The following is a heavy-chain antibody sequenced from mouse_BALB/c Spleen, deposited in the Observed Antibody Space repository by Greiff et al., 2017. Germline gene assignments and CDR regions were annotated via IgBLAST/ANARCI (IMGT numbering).Heavy chain of an antibody. CDR3: ARKGTARAFAWFAY. J-gene: IGHJ3*01. CDR2: IWSGGST. CDR1: GFSLTSYG. D-gene: IGHD3-2*01. Sequence: VQLQQSGPGLVQPSQSLSITCTVSGFSLTSYGVHWVRQSPGKGLEWLGVIWSGGSTDYNAAFISRLSISKDNSKSQVFFKMNSLQANDTAIYYCARKGTARAFAWFAYWGQGTLVTVSA. V-gene: IGHV2-2*02.